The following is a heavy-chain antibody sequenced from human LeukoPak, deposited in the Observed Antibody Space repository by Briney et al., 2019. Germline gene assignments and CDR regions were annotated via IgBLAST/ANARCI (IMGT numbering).Heavy chain of an antibody. J-gene: IGHJ5*02. D-gene: IGHD6-19*01. V-gene: IGHV4-59*01. CDR3: ARAGARYSSGWYWFDP. Sequence: SETLSLTCTVSGDSISNYYWNWIRQPPGKGLEWIGYIYYSGSTNYNPSLKSRVTISVDTSKNQFSLKLSSVTAADTAVYYCARAGARYSSGWYWFDPWGQGTLVTVSS. CDR1: GDSISNYY. CDR2: IYYSGST.